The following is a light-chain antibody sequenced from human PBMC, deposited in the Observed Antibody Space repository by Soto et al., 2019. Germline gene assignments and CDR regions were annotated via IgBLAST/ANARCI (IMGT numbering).Light chain of an antibody. CDR3: QQYQSSWT. J-gene: IGKJ1*01. Sequence: DYQVTQSPSPLSASVVDRVTITCRASQNIYTWLAWYQQKPGIAPKLLIHKASTLESGVPSRFSGSGYGTEFTLTISGLQPEDFATYYCQQYQSSWTCGEGTKVDIK. V-gene: IGKV1-5*03. CDR2: KAS. CDR1: QNIYTW.